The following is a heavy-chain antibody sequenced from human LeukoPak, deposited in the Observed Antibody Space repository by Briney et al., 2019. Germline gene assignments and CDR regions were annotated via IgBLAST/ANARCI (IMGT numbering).Heavy chain of an antibody. CDR3: ARDLGTMVRGVSDY. CDR1: GFTFRSHW. CDR2: IHQYGGEK. D-gene: IGHD3-10*01. Sequence: GGSLRLSCEASGFTFRSHWMSWVRQAPGKGLEWVANIHQYGGEKYYVDSVRGRFSISRDNAKNSLYLEMNSLRAEDTAVYYCARDLGTMVRGVSDYWGQGTLVTVSS. J-gene: IGHJ4*02. V-gene: IGHV3-7*01.